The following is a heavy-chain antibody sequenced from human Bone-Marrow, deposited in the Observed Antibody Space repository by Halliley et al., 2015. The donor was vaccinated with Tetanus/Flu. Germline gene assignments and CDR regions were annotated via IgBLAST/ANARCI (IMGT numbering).Heavy chain of an antibody. V-gene: IGHV3-21*04. CDR1: GFTFSSYS. Sequence: SLRLSCAASGFTFSSYSMNWVRQAPGKGLEWVSVISSTSSYIYSADSVKGRFTISRDNSEDMMYLHMNSLRVEDTAVYYCAKDPRYLIRQFDSWGQGTLVTVSS. J-gene: IGHJ5*01. CDR3: AKDPRYLIRQFDS. CDR2: ISSTSSYI. D-gene: IGHD2-21*01.